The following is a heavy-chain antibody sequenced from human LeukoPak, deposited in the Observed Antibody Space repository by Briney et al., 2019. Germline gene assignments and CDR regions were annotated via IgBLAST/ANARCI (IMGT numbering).Heavy chain of an antibody. CDR2: ISSSGSTI. Sequence: GGSLRLSCAASGFTFSSYEMNWVRQAPGKGLEWVSYISSSGSTIYYADSVKGRFTISRDNAKNSLYLQMNSLRGEDTAVYSCARGGETSGFDYWGQGTLVTVSS. J-gene: IGHJ4*02. CDR3: ARGGETSGFDY. D-gene: IGHD3-10*01. CDR1: GFTFSSYE. V-gene: IGHV3-48*03.